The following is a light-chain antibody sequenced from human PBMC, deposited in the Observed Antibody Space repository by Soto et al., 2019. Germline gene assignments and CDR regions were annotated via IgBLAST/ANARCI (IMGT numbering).Light chain of an antibody. J-gene: IGKJ1*01. CDR3: QQYNNWPRT. V-gene: IGKV3-15*01. CDR2: GAS. CDR1: QSVSSN. Sequence: EIVLTQSPGTLSLSLGERATLSCRASQSVSSNLAWYQQKTGQAPRILIYGASTRDTGIPARFSGSGSGTECTLTISRLQSEDFSVYYCQQYNNWPRTFGQGTKVDIK.